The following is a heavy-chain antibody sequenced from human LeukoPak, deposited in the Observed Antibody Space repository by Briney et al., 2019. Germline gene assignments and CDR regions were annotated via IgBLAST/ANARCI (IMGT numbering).Heavy chain of an antibody. CDR3: ARSPMLGRYCSGGSCYDGWRPIGY. Sequence: ASVKVSCKTSGYTFTNYGISWVRQAPGQGLEWMGIINPSGGSTSYAQKFQGRVTMTRDTSTSTVYMELSSLRSEDTAVYYCARSPMLGRYCSGGSCYDGWRPIGYWGQGTLVTVSS. V-gene: IGHV1-46*01. CDR2: INPSGGST. D-gene: IGHD2-15*01. J-gene: IGHJ4*02. CDR1: GYTFTNYG.